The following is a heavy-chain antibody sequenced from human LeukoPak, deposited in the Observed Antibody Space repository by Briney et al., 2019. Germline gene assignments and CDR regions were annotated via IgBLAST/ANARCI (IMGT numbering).Heavy chain of an antibody. CDR2: IYYSGST. J-gene: IGHJ4*02. Sequence: SETLPLTCTVSGGSISSYYWSWLRQPPGKGLEWIGYIYYSGSTNYNPSLKSRVTISVDTSKNQFSLKLSSVTAADTAVYYCARGGDILTGYCFDYWGQGALVTVSS. CDR3: ARGGDILTGYCFDY. CDR1: GGSISSYY. D-gene: IGHD3-9*01. V-gene: IGHV4-59*08.